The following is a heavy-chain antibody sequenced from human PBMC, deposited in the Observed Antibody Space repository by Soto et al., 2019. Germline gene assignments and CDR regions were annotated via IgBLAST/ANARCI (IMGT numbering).Heavy chain of an antibody. CDR3: ARVGYDFWSGYPTYYYYGMDV. Sequence: QVQLQQWGAGLLKPSETLSLTCAVYGGSFSGYYWSWIRQPPGKGLEWIGEINHSGSTNYNPSLKSRVTISVDTSKNRFSLKLSSVTAADTAVYYCARVGYDFWSGYPTYYYYGMDVWGQGTTVTVSS. V-gene: IGHV4-34*01. CDR1: GGSFSGYY. CDR2: INHSGST. D-gene: IGHD3-3*01. J-gene: IGHJ6*02.